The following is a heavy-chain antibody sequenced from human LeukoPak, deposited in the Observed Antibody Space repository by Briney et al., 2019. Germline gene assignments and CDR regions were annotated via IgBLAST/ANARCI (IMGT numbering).Heavy chain of an antibody. D-gene: IGHD1-26*01. CDR2: IYYSGST. CDR3: ARNSGSYPSFDY. V-gene: IGHV4-39*07. CDR1: GGSISSSSYY. J-gene: IGHJ4*02. Sequence: SETLSLTCTVSGGSISSSSYYWGWIRQPPGKGLEWIGSIYYSGSTYYNPSLKSRVTISVDTSKNQFSLKLSSVTAADTAVYYCARNSGSYPSFDYWGQGTLVTVSS.